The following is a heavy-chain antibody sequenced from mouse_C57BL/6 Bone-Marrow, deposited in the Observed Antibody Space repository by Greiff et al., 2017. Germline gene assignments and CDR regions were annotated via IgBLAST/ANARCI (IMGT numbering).Heavy chain of an antibody. Sequence: VQRVESGAELVKPGASVKMSCKASGYTFTTYPIEWMKQNHGKSLEWIGNFHPYNDDTKYNEKFKGKATLTVEKSSSTVYLELSRLTSDDSAVYACERRDSSGHLAVDYWGQGTAVPVTS. CDR1: GYTFTTYP. V-gene: IGHV1-47*01. J-gene: IGHJ4*01. CDR3: ERRDSSGHLAVDY. CDR2: FHPYNDDT. D-gene: IGHD3-2*02.